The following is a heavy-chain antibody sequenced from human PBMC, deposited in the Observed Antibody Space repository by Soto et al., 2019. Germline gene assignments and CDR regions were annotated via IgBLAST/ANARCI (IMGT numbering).Heavy chain of an antibody. CDR2: IIPIFGTA. CDR1: GGTFSSYA. V-gene: IGHV1-69*01. J-gene: IGHJ6*02. Sequence: QVQLVQSGAEVKKPGSSVKVSCKASGGTFSSYAISWVRQAPGQGLEWMGGIIPIFGTANYAQKFQGRVTITADESTSTAYMELSSLRSEDTAVYYCASFAASYYYYYYGMDVWGLGTTVTVSS. D-gene: IGHD3-10*01. CDR3: ASFAASYYYYYYGMDV.